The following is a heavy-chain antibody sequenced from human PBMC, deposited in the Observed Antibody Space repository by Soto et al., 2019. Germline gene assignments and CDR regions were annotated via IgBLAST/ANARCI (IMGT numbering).Heavy chain of an antibody. CDR1: GFTFTSSA. Sequence: GASVKVTCKASGFTFTSSAMQWARQSRGQRLEWIGWIVVGSGNTNYAQKFQERVTITRDMSTSTAYMELSSLRSEDTAVYYCAAVTTVTTGGAFDIWGQGTMVTVSS. J-gene: IGHJ3*02. CDR2: IVVGSGNT. V-gene: IGHV1-58*02. CDR3: AAVTTVTTGGAFDI. D-gene: IGHD4-17*01.